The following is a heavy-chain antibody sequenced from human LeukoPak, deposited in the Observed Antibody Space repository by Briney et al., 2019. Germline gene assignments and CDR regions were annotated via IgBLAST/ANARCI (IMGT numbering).Heavy chain of an antibody. V-gene: IGHV1-18*01. Sequence: ASVKVSCKASGYTFTSYGISWVRQTPGQRLEWMGWISAYNGNTNYAQKLQGRVTMTTDTSTSTAYMELRSLRSDDTAVYYCARLYGGNDHFDYWGQGALVTVSS. CDR1: GYTFTSYG. J-gene: IGHJ4*02. D-gene: IGHD4-23*01. CDR2: ISAYNGNT. CDR3: ARLYGGNDHFDY.